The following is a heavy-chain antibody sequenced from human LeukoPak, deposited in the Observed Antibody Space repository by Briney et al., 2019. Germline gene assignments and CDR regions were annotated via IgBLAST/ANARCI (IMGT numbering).Heavy chain of an antibody. CDR3: VVDYYDSSGSFDI. D-gene: IGHD3-22*01. J-gene: IGHJ3*02. Sequence: GGSLRLSCAASGFIFSSYTLAWVRQAPGKGLEWVSSITPSSSYIYYADSMKGRFTISRDNAKTSLVLQMNNLRAEDTAVYYCVVDYYDSSGSFDIWGKGTKVTVSS. CDR2: ITPSSSYI. CDR1: GFIFSSYT. V-gene: IGHV3-21*01.